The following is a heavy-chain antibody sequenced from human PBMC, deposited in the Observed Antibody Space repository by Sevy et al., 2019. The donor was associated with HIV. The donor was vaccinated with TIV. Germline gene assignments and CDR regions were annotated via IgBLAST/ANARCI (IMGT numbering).Heavy chain of an antibody. Sequence: SETLSLTCTVSGGSISSSYWNWIRQTPGKGLEWIGYIYYSGSANYNPSLKSRVTISLDTSKKQFSLKLRSVTAADTVVYYCARGYAPGIQYGMDVWGQGTTVTVSS. D-gene: IGHD1-1*01. CDR2: IYYSGSA. J-gene: IGHJ6*02. CDR1: GGSISSSY. V-gene: IGHV4-59*12. CDR3: ARGYAPGIQYGMDV.